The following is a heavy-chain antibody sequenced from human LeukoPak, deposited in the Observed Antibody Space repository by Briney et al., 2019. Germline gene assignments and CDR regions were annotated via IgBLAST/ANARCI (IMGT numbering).Heavy chain of an antibody. CDR2: ISAGGDGT. Sequence: GGSLRLSCAASGFTFSSYWMSWVRQAPGKGLEWVSGISAGGDGTYHADPVRGRFSISRDASKTILYLQMSNLRVEDTAVYYCARDFYDFWSGYWVWGPGTLVTVSS. CDR3: ARDFYDFWSGYWV. V-gene: IGHV3-23*01. D-gene: IGHD3-3*01. J-gene: IGHJ4*02. CDR1: GFTFSSYW.